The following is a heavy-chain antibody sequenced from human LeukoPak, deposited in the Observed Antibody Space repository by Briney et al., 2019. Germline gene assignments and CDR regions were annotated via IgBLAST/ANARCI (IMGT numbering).Heavy chain of an antibody. CDR3: AKPQWFGEDYYYYGMDV. J-gene: IGHJ6*04. CDR2: ISGSGGST. D-gene: IGHD3-10*01. CDR1: GFTFSSYA. V-gene: IGHV3-23*01. Sequence: GGSLRLSCAASGFTFSSYAMSWVRQAPGKGLEWVSAISGSGGSTYYAGSVKGRFTISRDNSKNTLYLQMNSLRAEDTAVYYCAKPQWFGEDYYYYGMDVWGKGTTVTVSS.